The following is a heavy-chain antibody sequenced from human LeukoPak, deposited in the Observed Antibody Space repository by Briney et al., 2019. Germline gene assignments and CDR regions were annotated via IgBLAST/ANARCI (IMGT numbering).Heavy chain of an antibody. V-gene: IGHV3-30*03. J-gene: IGHJ4*02. CDR2: ISYDGSNK. Sequence: GGSLRLSCAASGFTFSSYEMNWVRQAPGKGLEWVAVISYDGSNKYYADSVKGRFTISRDNSKNTLYLQMNSLRAEDTAVYYCARDARDYGGYYFDSWGQGTRVTVSP. D-gene: IGHD4-17*01. CDR3: ARDARDYGGYYFDS. CDR1: GFTFSSYE.